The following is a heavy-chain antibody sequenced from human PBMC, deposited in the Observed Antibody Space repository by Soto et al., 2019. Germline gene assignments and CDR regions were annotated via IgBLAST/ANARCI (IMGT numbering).Heavy chain of an antibody. CDR3: VRGGGYDPFDY. CDR2: ISHLENT. J-gene: IGHJ4*02. Sequence: KASETLSLTCTVSGASISYGGFSWSWIRQSPGKGLEWIGYISHLENTYFHPSFKSRLTMSIDRSRNQFSLNLCSVTAADRAVYYCVRGGGYDPFDYWGQGVLVTVSS. V-gene: IGHV4-30-2*06. D-gene: IGHD5-12*01. CDR1: GASISYGGFS.